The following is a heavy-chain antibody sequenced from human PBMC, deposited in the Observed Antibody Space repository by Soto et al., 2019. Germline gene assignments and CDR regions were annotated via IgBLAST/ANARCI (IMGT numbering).Heavy chain of an antibody. CDR2: MNPNSGNT. V-gene: IGHV1-8*01. CDR1: GYTFTSYD. J-gene: IGHJ5*02. CDR3: ARAGYCSGGSCWRFDP. D-gene: IGHD2-15*01. Sequence: VASVKVSCKASGYTFTSYDINWVRQATGQGLEWMGWMNPNSGNTGYAQKYQGRVTMTRNTSISTAYKELSSLRSEDTAVYYCARAGYCSGGSCWRFDPWGQGTLVTVSS.